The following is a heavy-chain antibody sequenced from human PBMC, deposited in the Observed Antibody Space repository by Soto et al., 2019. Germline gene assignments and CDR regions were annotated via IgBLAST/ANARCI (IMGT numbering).Heavy chain of an antibody. CDR3: AKGDDSSGYSYNEPFDY. Sequence: GGSLRLSCAASGFTFSSYAMSWVRQAPGKGLEWVSAISGSGGSTYYADSVKGRFTISRDNSKNTLYLQMNSLRAEDTAVYYCAKGDDSSGYSYNEPFDYWGQGTLVTVSS. CDR1: GFTFSSYA. J-gene: IGHJ4*02. D-gene: IGHD3-22*01. CDR2: ISGSGGST. V-gene: IGHV3-23*01.